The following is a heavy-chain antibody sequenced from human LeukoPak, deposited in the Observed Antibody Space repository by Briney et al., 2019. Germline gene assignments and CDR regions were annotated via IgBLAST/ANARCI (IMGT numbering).Heavy chain of an antibody. CDR2: ISGSGGST. J-gene: IGHJ4*02. CDR1: GFTFSSYA. CDR3: AKDLNGDYVSLFDY. V-gene: IGHV3-23*01. D-gene: IGHD4-17*01. Sequence: PGGSLRLSCAASGFTFSSYAMSWVRQAPGKGLEWVSAISGSGGSTYYADSVKGRFTISRDNPKNTLYLQMNSLRAEDTAVYYCAKDLNGDYVSLFDYWGQGTLVTVSS.